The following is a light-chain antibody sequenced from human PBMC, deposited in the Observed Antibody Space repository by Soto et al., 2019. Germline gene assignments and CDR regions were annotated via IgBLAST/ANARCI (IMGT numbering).Light chain of an antibody. J-gene: IGKJ4*01. CDR1: QSVSSN. V-gene: IGKV3-15*01. Sequence: EMVMTQSPATLSVSPGERATLSCSASQSVSSNLAWYQQKPGQAPRLLIYGASTRATGIPARFSGSGSGTEFTLTISSLQTEDFAVYYCQQYNNCPSLTFGGGTKVEIK. CDR2: GAS. CDR3: QQYNNCPSLT.